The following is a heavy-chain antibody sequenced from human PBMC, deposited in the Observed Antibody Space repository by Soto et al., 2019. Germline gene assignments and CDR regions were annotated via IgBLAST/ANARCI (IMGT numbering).Heavy chain of an antibody. CDR1: GFTFSSYA. Sequence: GGSLRLSCAASGFTFSSYAMSWVRQAPGKGLEWVSAISGSGGSTYYADSVKGRSTISRDNSKNTLYLQMNSLRAEDTAVYYCAKDPAGGSGWYYFDYWGQGTLVTVSS. D-gene: IGHD6-19*01. V-gene: IGHV3-23*01. CDR2: ISGSGGST. CDR3: AKDPAGGSGWYYFDY. J-gene: IGHJ4*02.